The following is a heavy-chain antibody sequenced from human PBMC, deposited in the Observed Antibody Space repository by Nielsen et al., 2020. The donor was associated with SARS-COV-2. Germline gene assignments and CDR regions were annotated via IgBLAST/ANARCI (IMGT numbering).Heavy chain of an antibody. CDR2: IDPNYGTT. CDR3: ASGPLAVAPDS. Sequence: ASVKVSCKASGYSLTSYYIQWVRQAPGQGLEWMGIIDPNYGTTTYAQRFQGRVTMTRDTSASTVYMELSRLRPEDTAVYYCASGPLAVAPDSWGQGTLVTVSS. V-gene: IGHV1-46*01. J-gene: IGHJ4*02. D-gene: IGHD6-19*01. CDR1: GYSLTSYY.